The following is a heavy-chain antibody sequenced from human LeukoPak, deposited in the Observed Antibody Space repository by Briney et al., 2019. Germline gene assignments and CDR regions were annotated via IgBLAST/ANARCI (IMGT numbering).Heavy chain of an antibody. CDR1: GGSFSGYY. J-gene: IGHJ5*02. Sequence: SETLSLTCAVYGGSFSGYYWSWIRQPPGKGLEWIGEINHSGSTNYNPSLRSRVTISVDASKNQFSLKLSPVTAADTAVYYCARGYYGSGSYFRGFDPWGQGTLVTVSS. V-gene: IGHV4-34*01. D-gene: IGHD3-10*01. CDR3: ARGYYGSGSYFRGFDP. CDR2: INHSGST.